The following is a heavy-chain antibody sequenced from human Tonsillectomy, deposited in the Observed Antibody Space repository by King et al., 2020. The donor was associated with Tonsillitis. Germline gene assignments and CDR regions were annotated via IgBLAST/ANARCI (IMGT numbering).Heavy chain of an antibody. Sequence: QLVQSGGGLVKPGGSLRLSCAASGFTFSSYSMNWVRQAPGKGLEWVSSISSSRSYIYYADSVKGRFNISRDNAKKSLYLHINSLRAEDTAVYYCARVDLDGYTSGWYDYWGQGTLVTVSS. CDR2: ISSSRSYI. D-gene: IGHD6-19*01. CDR3: ARVDLDGYTSGWYDY. CDR1: GFTFSSYS. J-gene: IGHJ4*02. V-gene: IGHV3-21*01.